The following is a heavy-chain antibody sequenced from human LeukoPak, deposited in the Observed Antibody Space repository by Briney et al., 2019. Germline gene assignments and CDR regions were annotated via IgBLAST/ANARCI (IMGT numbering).Heavy chain of an antibody. J-gene: IGHJ4*02. V-gene: IGHV4-59*01. CDR1: GGSISSYY. CDR3: ARVKYYYDSSGYSQNFDY. D-gene: IGHD3-22*01. Sequence: PSETLSLTCTVSGGSISSYYWSWIRQPPGKGLEWIGYIYYSGSTNYNPSLKSRVTISVDTSKNQFSLKPSSVTAADTAVYYCARVKYYYDSSGYSQNFDYWGQGTLVTVSS. CDR2: IYYSGST.